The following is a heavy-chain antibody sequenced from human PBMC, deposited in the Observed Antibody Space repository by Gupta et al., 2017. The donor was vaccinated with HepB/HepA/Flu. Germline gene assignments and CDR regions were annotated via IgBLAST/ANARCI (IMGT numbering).Heavy chain of an antibody. CDR1: GFTFSDYA. D-gene: IGHD5-24*01. V-gene: IGHV3-23*01. CDR2: FSGNDGNT. Sequence: EVQLLESGGGLVQPGGSLGLSGAASGFTFSDYALSWFRQAPGKGLEWVSTFSGNDGNTFYADSVKGRFTISRDNSKNTLYLQMNSLRDEDTAVYYCAKRLRDTSGHFDFWGQGTLLTVSS. J-gene: IGHJ4*02. CDR3: AKRLRDTSGHFDF.